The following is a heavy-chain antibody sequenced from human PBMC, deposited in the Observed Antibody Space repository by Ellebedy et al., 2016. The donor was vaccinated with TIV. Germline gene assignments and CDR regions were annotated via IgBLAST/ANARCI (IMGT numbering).Heavy chain of an antibody. J-gene: IGHJ3*01. CDR1: GFSYRSYA. CDR3: ARAQQMVNHDPFDL. CDR2: ISDSGDYI. V-gene: IGHV3-21*01. Sequence: GGSLRLSXGASGFSYRSYAMHWVRQAPGKGLEWVSSISDSGDYILYADSVKGRFTVSRDNAENSLYLQMNSLRDEDTAVYYCARAQQMVNHDPFDLWGQGTMVTVSS. D-gene: IGHD5-24*01.